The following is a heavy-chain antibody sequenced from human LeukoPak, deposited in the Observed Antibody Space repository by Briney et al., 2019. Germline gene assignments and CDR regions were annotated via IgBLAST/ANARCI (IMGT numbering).Heavy chain of an antibody. V-gene: IGHV3-30*02. CDR1: GFTFSSYG. CDR2: IRYDGSNK. D-gene: IGHD2-2*01. J-gene: IGHJ4*02. CDR3: AKGFIVVVPAAFDY. Sequence: GGSLRLSCAASGFTFSSYGMHWVRQAPGRGLEWVAFIRYDGSNKYYADSVKGRFTISRDNSKNTLYLQMNSLRAEDTAVYYCAKGFIVVVPAAFDYWGQGTLVTVSS.